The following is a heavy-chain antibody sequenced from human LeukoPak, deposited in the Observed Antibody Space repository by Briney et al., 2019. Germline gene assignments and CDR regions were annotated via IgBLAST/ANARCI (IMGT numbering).Heavy chain of an antibody. Sequence: GESLRLSCSASGFTFSSYAMHWVRQAPGKGLEYVSAISSNGGSTYYADSVKGRFTISRDNSKNTLYLQMSNLRAEDTAVYYCVKGMVVTALFDYWGQGTLVTVSS. V-gene: IGHV3-64D*06. CDR1: GFTFSSYA. CDR2: ISSNGGST. CDR3: VKGMVVTALFDY. D-gene: IGHD2-21*02. J-gene: IGHJ4*02.